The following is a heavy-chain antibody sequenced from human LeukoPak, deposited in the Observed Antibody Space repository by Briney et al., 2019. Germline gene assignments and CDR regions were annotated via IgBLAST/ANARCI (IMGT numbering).Heavy chain of an antibody. V-gene: IGHV4-4*07. D-gene: IGHD3-22*01. CDR2: IYTSGST. J-gene: IGHJ4*02. CDR1: GGSISSYY. CDR3: ARDPYYYDSSGYYYVFDY. Sequence: SETLSLTCTVSGGSISSYYWSWIRQPAGKGLEWIGRIYTSGSTNYNPSLKSRVTMSVDTSKNQFPLKLSSVTAADTAVYYCARDPYYYDSSGYYYVFDYWGQGTLVTVSS.